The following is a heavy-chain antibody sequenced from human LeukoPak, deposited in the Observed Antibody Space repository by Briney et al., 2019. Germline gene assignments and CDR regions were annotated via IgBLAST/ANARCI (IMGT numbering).Heavy chain of an antibody. CDR2: IYPGDSDT. Sequence: KPGESLTLSCTGSGYIFTSYWIAWVRQMPGKGLEWMGIIYPGDSDTRYSPSFQGQVPISADKSISTAYLQWSSLEASDTAMYYCARQGSTSSWYKFDYWGQGTLVTVSS. J-gene: IGHJ4*02. D-gene: IGHD6-13*01. CDR1: GYIFTSYW. V-gene: IGHV5-51*01. CDR3: ARQGSTSSWYKFDY.